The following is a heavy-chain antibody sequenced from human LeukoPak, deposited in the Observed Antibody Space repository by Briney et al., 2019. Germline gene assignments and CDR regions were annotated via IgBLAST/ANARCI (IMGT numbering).Heavy chain of an antibody. CDR1: GYSISSGYY. Sequence: SETLSLTCGVSGYSISSGYYWGWIRQSPGKGLEWIGNIYRSGSTYYNPSLKSRVTISVDTSKNQFSLRLTSVTAADTAVYYCARRDRWFDPWGQGTLVTISS. CDR3: ARRDRWFDP. J-gene: IGHJ5*02. CDR2: IYRSGST. V-gene: IGHV4-38-2*01.